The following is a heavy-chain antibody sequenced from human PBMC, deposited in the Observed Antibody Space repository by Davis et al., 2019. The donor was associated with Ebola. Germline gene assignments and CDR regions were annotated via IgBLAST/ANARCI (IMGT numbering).Heavy chain of an antibody. CDR3: ARVRYYYDSSCYWTY. J-gene: IGHJ4*02. CDR1: GGSFSGYY. CDR2: INHSGST. Sequence: SETLSLTCAVYGGSFSGYYWSWIRQPPGKGLEWIGEINHSGSTNYNPSLKSRVTISVDTSKNQFSLKLSSVTAADTAVYYCARVRYYYDSSCYWTYWGQGTLVTVSS. D-gene: IGHD3-22*01. V-gene: IGHV4-34*01.